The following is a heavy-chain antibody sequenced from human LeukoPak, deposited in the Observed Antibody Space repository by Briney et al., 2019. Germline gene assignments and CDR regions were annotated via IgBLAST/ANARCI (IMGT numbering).Heavy chain of an antibody. J-gene: IGHJ4*02. V-gene: IGHV3-30*18. CDR3: AKDSGSLPRDY. CDR1: GFIFSTYD. D-gene: IGHD1-26*01. Sequence: GGSLRLSCAASGFIFSTYDMHWVRQAPGKGPEWVAVISYDRSNKYYADSVKGRFTISRDNSKNTLYLQMNSLRAEDTAVYYCAKDSGSLPRDYWGQGTLVTVSS. CDR2: ISYDRSNK.